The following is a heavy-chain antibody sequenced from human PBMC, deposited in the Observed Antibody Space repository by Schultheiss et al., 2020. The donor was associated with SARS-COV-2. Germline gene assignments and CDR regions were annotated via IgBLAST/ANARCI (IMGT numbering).Heavy chain of an antibody. CDR2: IRSKANSYAT. J-gene: IGHJ4*02. Sequence: GGSLRLSCAASGFTFSSYGMHWVRQASGKGLEWVGRIRSKANSYATAYAASVKGRFTISRDDSKNTAYLQMNSLKTEDTAVYYCTRASLDYWGQGTLVTVSS. V-gene: IGHV3-73*01. CDR1: GFTFSSYG. CDR3: TRASLDY.